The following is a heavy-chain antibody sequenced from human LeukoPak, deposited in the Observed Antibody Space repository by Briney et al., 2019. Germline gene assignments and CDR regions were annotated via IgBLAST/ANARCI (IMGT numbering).Heavy chain of an antibody. CDR2: ISSSGSTI. CDR1: GFTFSSYE. J-gene: IGHJ4*02. V-gene: IGHV3-48*03. Sequence: GGSLRLSCAASGFTFSSYEMNWVRQAPGKGLEWVSYISSSGSTIYYADSVKGRFTISRDNAKNSLCLQMNSLRAEGTAVYYCARSAVSGDFDYWGQGTLVTVSS. D-gene: IGHD2-21*01. CDR3: ARSAVSGDFDY.